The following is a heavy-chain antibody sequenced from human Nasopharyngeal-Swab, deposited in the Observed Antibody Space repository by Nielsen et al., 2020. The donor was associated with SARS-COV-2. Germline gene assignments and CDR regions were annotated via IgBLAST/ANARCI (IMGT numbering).Heavy chain of an antibody. Sequence: GESLKISCAASGFTFSSYAMSWVRQAPGKGLEWVSVIYSGGSSTYYADSAKGRFTISRDNSKNTLYLQMNSLRAEDTAVYYCAKGEWLPSYYFDYWGQGTLVTVSS. D-gene: IGHD6-19*01. J-gene: IGHJ4*02. CDR2: IYSGGSST. CDR1: GFTFSSYA. V-gene: IGHV3-23*03. CDR3: AKGEWLPSYYFDY.